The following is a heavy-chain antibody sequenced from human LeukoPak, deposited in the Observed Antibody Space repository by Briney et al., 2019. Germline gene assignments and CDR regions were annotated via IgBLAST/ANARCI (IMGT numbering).Heavy chain of an antibody. D-gene: IGHD3-10*01. CDR2: ISSSSSYI. CDR3: ARDLKGGYYYGSGSYYIYGMDV. V-gene: IGHV3-21*01. CDR1: GFTFSSYS. Sequence: GGSLRLSCAAPGFTFSSYSMNWVRQAPGKGLEWVSSISSSSSYIYYADSVKGRFTISRDSAKNSLYLQMNSLRAEDTAVYYCARDLKGGYYYGSGSYYIYGMDVWGKGTTVTVSS. J-gene: IGHJ6*04.